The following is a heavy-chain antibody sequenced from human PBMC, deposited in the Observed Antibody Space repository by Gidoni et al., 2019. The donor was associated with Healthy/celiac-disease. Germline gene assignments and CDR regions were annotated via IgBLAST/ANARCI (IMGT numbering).Heavy chain of an antibody. CDR1: GFTFDDYA. D-gene: IGHD4-17*01. CDR2: ISWNSGSI. V-gene: IGHV3-9*01. Sequence: EVQLVESGGGLVQPGRSLRLSCAASGFTFDDYAMHWVRQAPGKGLEWVSGISWNSGSIGYADSVKGRFTISRDNAKNSLYLQMNSLRAEDTALYYCASFPSGDSTPNAFDIWGQGTMVTVSS. CDR3: ASFPSGDSTPNAFDI. J-gene: IGHJ3*02.